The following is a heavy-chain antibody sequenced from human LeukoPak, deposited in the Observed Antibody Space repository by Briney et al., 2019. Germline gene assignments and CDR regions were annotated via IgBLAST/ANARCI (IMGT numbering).Heavy chain of an antibody. CDR2: FDPEDGET. J-gene: IGHJ4*02. V-gene: IGHV1-24*01. CDR1: GYTLTELS. Sequence: ASVKVSCKASGYTLTELSMHWVRQAPGKGLEWMGGFDPEDGETIYAQKFQGRVTMTEDTSTDTAYMDLSSLTSEDTAIYYCAKGYCTGASCYVLDSWGQGTLVTVSS. D-gene: IGHD2-15*01. CDR3: AKGYCTGASCYVLDS.